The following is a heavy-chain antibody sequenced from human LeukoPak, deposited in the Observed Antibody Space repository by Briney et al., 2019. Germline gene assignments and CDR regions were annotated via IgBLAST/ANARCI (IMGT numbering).Heavy chain of an antibody. CDR1: GGSISSYY. J-gene: IGHJ4*02. CDR3: AGGGAAAGPGSLGY. CDR2: IYYSGST. V-gene: IGHV4-59*01. Sequence: SETLSLTCTVSGGSISSYYWSWIRQPPGKGLEWIGYIYYSGSTNYNPSLKSRVTIPVDTSKNQFSLKLSSVTAADTAVYYCAGGGAAAGPGSLGYWGQGTLVTVSS. D-gene: IGHD6-13*01.